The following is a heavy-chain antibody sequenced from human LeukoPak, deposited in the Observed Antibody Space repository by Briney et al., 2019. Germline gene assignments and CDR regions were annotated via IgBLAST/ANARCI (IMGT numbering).Heavy chain of an antibody. J-gene: IGHJ4*02. CDR3: ARGSGSYPFDY. CDR1: GYSISSGYY. V-gene: IGHV4-38-2*01. Sequence: SETLSLTCAVSGYSISSGYYWGWIRQPPGKGLEWIGSIYHSGSTYYNPSLKSRVTISVDTSKNQFSLKLSSVTAADTAVYYCARGSGSYPFDYWGQVTLVTVHS. D-gene: IGHD3-10*01. CDR2: IYHSGST.